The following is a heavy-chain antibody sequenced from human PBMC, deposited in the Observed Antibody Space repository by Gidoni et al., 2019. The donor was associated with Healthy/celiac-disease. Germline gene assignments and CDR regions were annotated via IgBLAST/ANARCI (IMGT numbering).Heavy chain of an antibody. CDR3: ARLLGNYYDSSGYADY. D-gene: IGHD3-22*01. CDR2: ISSSSSTI. CDR1: GFTFSSYS. J-gene: IGHJ4*02. Sequence: EVQLVESGGGLVQPGGSLRLSCAASGFTFSSYSMNWVRQAPGKGLEWVSYISSSSSTIYYADSVKGRFTISRDNAKNSLYLQMNSLRDEDTAVYYCARLLGNYYDSSGYADYWGQGTLVTVSS. V-gene: IGHV3-48*02.